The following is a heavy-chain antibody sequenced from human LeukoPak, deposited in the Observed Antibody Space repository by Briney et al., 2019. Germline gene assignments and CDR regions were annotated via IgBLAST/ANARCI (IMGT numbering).Heavy chain of an antibody. Sequence: ASVKVSCKASGYTFTRYGISWGPPGPGQGLEWMGWISAYNGNTNYAQKLQGRVTMTTDTSTSTAYMELRSVRSDDTAVYYCASSGGDTRIAAATDLDYWGQGTLVTVSS. CDR2: ISAYNGNT. D-gene: IGHD6-13*01. J-gene: IGHJ4*02. CDR3: ASSGGDTRIAAATDLDY. V-gene: IGHV1-18*01. CDR1: GYTFTRYG.